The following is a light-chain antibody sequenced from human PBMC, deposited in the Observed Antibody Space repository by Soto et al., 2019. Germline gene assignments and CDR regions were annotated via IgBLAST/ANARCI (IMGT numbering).Light chain of an antibody. CDR2: AAS. J-gene: IGKJ1*01. CDR1: QGIRND. CDR3: LQDYNYPWT. Sequence: AIQMPQSPSSLSASVGDRVTITCRASQGIRNDLGWYQQNPGKAPKLLIYAASSLQSGVPSRFSGSGSGTDFTLTISSLQPEEFATYYCLQDYNYPWTFGQGTKVDIK. V-gene: IGKV1-6*01.